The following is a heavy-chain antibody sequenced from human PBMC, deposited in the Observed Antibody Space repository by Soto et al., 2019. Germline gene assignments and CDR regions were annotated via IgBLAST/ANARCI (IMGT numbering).Heavy chain of an antibody. J-gene: IGHJ3*02. CDR3: ARERIVGVYDTFDI. D-gene: IGHD1-26*01. CDR2: INSDGSNP. CDR1: GFTFSSYW. V-gene: IGHV3-74*01. Sequence: HPGGSLRLSCAASGFTFSSYWMHWVRQAPGKGLVWVSRINSDGSNPNYADSVKGRFTISRDNAKNTLYLQMNSLRAEDTAVYFCARERIVGVYDTFDIWGQGTMVTVSS.